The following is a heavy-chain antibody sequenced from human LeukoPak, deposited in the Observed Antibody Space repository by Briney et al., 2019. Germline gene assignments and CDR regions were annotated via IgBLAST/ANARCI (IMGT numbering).Heavy chain of an antibody. CDR3: TRYYDFWSGYYPKYYFDY. V-gene: IGHV3-49*03. Sequence: GGSLRLSCTASGFTYGDYAMSWFRQAPGKGLEWVGFIRSKAYGGTTEYAASVKGRFTISRDDSKSIAYLQMNSLKTEDTAVYYCTRYYDFWSGYYPKYYFDYWGQGTLVTVSS. CDR2: IRSKAYGGTT. D-gene: IGHD3-3*01. J-gene: IGHJ4*02. CDR1: GFTYGDYA.